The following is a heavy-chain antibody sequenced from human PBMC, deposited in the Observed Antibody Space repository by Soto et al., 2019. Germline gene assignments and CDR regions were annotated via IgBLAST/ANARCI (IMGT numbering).Heavy chain of an antibody. CDR3: ARDLWGYCGADCYPLDV. CDR2: IYYTGST. V-gene: IGHV4-59*01. CDR1: GDSISSYY. D-gene: IGHD2-21*02. J-gene: IGHJ6*02. Sequence: PSETLSLTCTVSGDSISSYYWTWIRQPPGKGLEWIGYIYYTGSTIFNPSLRSRVTISVYTSKNLFSLKLNSVTAADTAVYYCARDLWGYCGADCYPLDVWGQGTAVTVSS.